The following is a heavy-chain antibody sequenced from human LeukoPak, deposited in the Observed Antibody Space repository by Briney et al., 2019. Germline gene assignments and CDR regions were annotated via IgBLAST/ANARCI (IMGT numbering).Heavy chain of an antibody. J-gene: IGHJ4*02. V-gene: IGHV4-39*01. CDR2: IYYSGST. D-gene: IGHD6-13*01. CDR3: ARLRSASGSGPSDY. CDR1: GGSISSSSYY. Sequence: SETLSLTCTVSGGSISSSSYYWGWIRQPPGKGLEWIGSIYYSGSTYYNPSLKSRVTISVDTSKNQFSLKLSSVTAADTAVYYCARLRSASGSGPSDYWGQGTLVTVSS.